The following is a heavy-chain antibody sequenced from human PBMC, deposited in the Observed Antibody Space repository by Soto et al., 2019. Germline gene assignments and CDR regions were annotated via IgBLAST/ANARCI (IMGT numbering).Heavy chain of an antibody. CDR2: IDPYDSYT. CDR1: GYNFNNYW. Sequence: PGESLKISCKGSGYNFNNYWINWVRQMPGKGLEWMGRIDPYDSYTNYSPSFQGHVTISVDTSSSTAYLQWSSLKASDTAMYYYARPPLTGFGKYAMDVWGQGTTVNVSS. CDR3: ARPPLTGFGKYAMDV. V-gene: IGHV5-10-1*01. J-gene: IGHJ6*02. D-gene: IGHD3-10*01.